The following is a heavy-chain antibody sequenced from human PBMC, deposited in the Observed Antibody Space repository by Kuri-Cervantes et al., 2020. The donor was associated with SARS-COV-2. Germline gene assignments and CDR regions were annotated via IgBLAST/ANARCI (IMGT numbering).Heavy chain of an antibody. V-gene: IGHV3-30*03. CDR1: GFTFSGYG. CDR3: ASDIVVVVAATGPVFDY. J-gene: IGHJ4*02. D-gene: IGHD2-15*01. CDR2: ISYDGSNK. Sequence: GESLKISCAASGFTFSGYGMHWVRQAPGKGLEWVAVISYDGSNKYYADSVKGRFTISRDNSKNTLYLQMDSLRAEDTAVYYCASDIVVVVAATGPVFDYWGQGTLVTVSS.